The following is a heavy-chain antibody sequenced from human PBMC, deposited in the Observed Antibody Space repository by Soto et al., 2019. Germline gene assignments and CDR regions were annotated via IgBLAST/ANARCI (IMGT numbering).Heavy chain of an antibody. CDR1: GGSISSSKW. CDR3: AREIAAADVYGMDV. J-gene: IGHJ6*02. V-gene: IGHV4-4*02. Sequence: QVQLQESGPGLVKPAGTLSLTGAVSGGSISSSKWWSWVRQPPGKGLEWIGEIYHSASTNYNPSLKSRVTISVDKSKNQFSLKLSSVTAADTAVYYCAREIAAADVYGMDVWGQGTTVTVSS. D-gene: IGHD6-13*01. CDR2: IYHSAST.